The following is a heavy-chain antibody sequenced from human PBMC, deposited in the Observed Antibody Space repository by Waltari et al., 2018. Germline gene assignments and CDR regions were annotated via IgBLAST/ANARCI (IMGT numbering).Heavy chain of an antibody. CDR2: LIPIFGTA. V-gene: IGHV1-69*13. J-gene: IGHJ5*02. Sequence: QVQLVQSGAEVKKPGSSVKGSCKASGGTFSSYAISWVRQAPGQGREWMGGLIPIFGTANYAQKFQGSVTITADESTSTAYMELSSLRSEDTAVYYCAAHCGGDCSVWFDPWGQGTLVTVSS. D-gene: IGHD2-21*01. CDR3: AAHCGGDCSVWFDP. CDR1: GGTFSSYA.